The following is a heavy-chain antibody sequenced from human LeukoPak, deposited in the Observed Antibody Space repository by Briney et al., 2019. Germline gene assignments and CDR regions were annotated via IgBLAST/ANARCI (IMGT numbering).Heavy chain of an antibody. Sequence: GGSLRLTCAASGFTFSSYGMHWVRQAPGKGLEWVAVISYDGSNKYYADSVKGRFTISRDNSKTTLYLQMNSLRAEETAVYYCAKGAWLRPGIAVAEDAFDIWGQGTMVTVSS. CDR1: GFTFSSYG. J-gene: IGHJ3*02. D-gene: IGHD6-19*01. CDR3: AKGAWLRPGIAVAEDAFDI. CDR2: ISYDGSNK. V-gene: IGHV3-30*18.